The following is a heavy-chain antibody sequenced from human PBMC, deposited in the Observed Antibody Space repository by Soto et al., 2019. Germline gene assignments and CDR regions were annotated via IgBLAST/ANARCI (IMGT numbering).Heavy chain of an antibody. CDR2: VSASGGDT. V-gene: IGHV3-23*01. Sequence: GGSLRLSCVASGFTFGSYVMSWVRQAPEKGLEWVSSVSASGGDTYYADSVKGRFTISRDNSKNTMYLQMNSLRADDTATYFCAKDRYSSSPKTVDSWGQGTLITVSS. J-gene: IGHJ4*02. CDR1: GFTFGSYV. D-gene: IGHD6-6*01. CDR3: AKDRYSSSPKTVDS.